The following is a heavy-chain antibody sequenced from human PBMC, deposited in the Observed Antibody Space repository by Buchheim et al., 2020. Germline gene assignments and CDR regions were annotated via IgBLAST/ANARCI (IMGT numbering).Heavy chain of an antibody. D-gene: IGHD1-7*01. CDR2: INHSGST. Sequence: QVQLQQWGAGLLKPSETLSLTCAVYGGSFSGYYWSWIRQPPGKGLEWIGEINHSGSTNYNPSLKSRVTISVHKSKNQFSLKLSSVTAAETAVYYCARRGKSNWNYRFSWFDPWGQGTL. CDR1: GGSFSGYY. CDR3: ARRGKSNWNYRFSWFDP. V-gene: IGHV4-34*01. J-gene: IGHJ5*02.